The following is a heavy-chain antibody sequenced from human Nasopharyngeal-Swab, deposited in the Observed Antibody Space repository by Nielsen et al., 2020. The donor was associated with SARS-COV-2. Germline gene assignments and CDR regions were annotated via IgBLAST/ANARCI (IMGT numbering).Heavy chain of an antibody. CDR1: GYTFTGYY. CDR3: ARALDPTTVTIDFDH. J-gene: IGHJ4*02. D-gene: IGHD4-17*01. V-gene: IGHV1-2*06. Sequence: ASVKVSCKASGYTFTGYYMHWVRQAPGQGLEWMGRINPNSGGTNYAQKFQGRVTMTRDTSISTAYMELSRLRSDDTAVYYCARALDPTTVTIDFDHWGQGTLVTVSS. CDR2: INPNSGGT.